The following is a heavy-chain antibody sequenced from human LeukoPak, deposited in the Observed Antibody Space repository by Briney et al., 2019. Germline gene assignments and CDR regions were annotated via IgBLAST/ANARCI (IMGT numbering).Heavy chain of an antibody. J-gene: IGHJ4*02. CDR2: IKQDGSAK. CDR1: GFTFSSYA. CDR3: ARAGSHRNSGYDY. V-gene: IGHV3-7*01. D-gene: IGHD5-12*01. Sequence: GGSLRLSCAASGFTFSSYAMSWVRQAPGKGLEWVANIKQDGSAKYYVDSVKGRFTISRDNAKNSLYLQMNSLRAEDTAVYYCARAGSHRNSGYDYWGQGILVTVSS.